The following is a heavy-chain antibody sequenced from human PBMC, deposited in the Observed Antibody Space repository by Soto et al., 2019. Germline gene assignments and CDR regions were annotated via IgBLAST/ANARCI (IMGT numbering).Heavy chain of an antibody. CDR2: ISATGTT. CDR1: GDSMSSYY. J-gene: IGHJ4*03. D-gene: IGHD2-15*01. CDR3: AGGQSGAANF. V-gene: IGHV4-4*07. Sequence: SETLSLTCSVSGDSMSSYYWSWIRQSAEKGLEWIGRISATGTTSYIPSLKSRITLSVDTSKNQFSLNLKFVTAADTAVYFCAGGQSGAANFWGQGTLVTVSS.